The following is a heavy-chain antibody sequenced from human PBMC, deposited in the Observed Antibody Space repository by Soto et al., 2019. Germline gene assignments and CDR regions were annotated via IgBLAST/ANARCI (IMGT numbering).Heavy chain of an antibody. V-gene: IGHV1-18*01. CDR2: IGVYNGNT. CDR1: GYTFTSYG. J-gene: IGHJ4*02. CDR3: ASGWYGEFVYYFDY. Sequence: GASVKVSCKASGYTFTSYGISWVRQAPGQGLEWMGWIGVYNGNTNYAQKLQGRVTMTTDTSTSTAYMELRSLRSDDTAVYYCASGWYGEFVYYFDYWGQGTLVTVSS. D-gene: IGHD3-10*01.